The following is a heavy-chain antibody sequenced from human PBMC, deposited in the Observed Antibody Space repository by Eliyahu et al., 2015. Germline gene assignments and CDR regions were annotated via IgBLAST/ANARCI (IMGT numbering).Heavy chain of an antibody. J-gene: IGHJ4*02. Sequence: KGLXWMXVIYPDDSDTRYSPSFQGQVTFSVDASINTAFLHWSGLRASDTAMYYCARSYCSTGPCSYLDYWGQGTQVTVSS. V-gene: IGHV5-51*01. D-gene: IGHD2-8*01. CDR3: ARSYCSTGPCSYLDY. CDR2: IYPDDSDT.